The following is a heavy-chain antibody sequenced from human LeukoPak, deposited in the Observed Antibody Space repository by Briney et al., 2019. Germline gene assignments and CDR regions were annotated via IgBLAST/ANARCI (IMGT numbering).Heavy chain of an antibody. V-gene: IGHV3-7*01. CDR3: ARAIGIWSGYSY. Sequence: GGSQRLSCAASGFTFSSYWMSWVRQAPGKRLEWVADIKQDGSEKNYVDSVKGRFTISRDNAKNSLYLQMNSLRAEDTAVYYCARAIGIWSGYSYWGQGTLVTVSS. CDR1: GFTFSSYW. D-gene: IGHD3-3*01. J-gene: IGHJ4*02. CDR2: IKQDGSEK.